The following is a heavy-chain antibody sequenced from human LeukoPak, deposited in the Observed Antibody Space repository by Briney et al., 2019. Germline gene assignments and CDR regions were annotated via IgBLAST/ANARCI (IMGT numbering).Heavy chain of an antibody. CDR3: AKGVYQYYFDY. Sequence: GGSLRLSCAASGFTFSSYGMHWVRQAPGKGLEWVAFIRYDGSNKYYADSVKGRFTISRDNSKNTLYLQINSLRAEDTAVYYCAKGVYQYYFDYWGQGTLVTVSS. J-gene: IGHJ4*02. CDR2: IRYDGSNK. CDR1: GFTFSSYG. V-gene: IGHV3-30*02. D-gene: IGHD2-2*01.